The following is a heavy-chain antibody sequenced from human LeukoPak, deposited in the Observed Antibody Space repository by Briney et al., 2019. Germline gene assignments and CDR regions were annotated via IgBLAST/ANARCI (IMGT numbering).Heavy chain of an antibody. D-gene: IGHD2-2*01. CDR2: IWYDGSNK. V-gene: IGHV3-33*01. J-gene: IGHJ4*02. Sequence: GGSLRLSCAASGFTFSSYGMHCVRQAPGKGLLCLAVIWYDGSNKYYADSVNGRFTISRDNSKNTLYMQMNSLRAEDTAVYYCARDLCSSTSCTLIDYWGQGTLVTVSP. CDR3: ARDLCSSTSCTLIDY. CDR1: GFTFSSYG.